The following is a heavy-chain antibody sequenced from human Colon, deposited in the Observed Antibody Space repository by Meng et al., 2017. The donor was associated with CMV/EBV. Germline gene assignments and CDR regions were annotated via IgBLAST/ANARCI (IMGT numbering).Heavy chain of an antibody. CDR3: AILAVAAAGNAFDV. Sequence: GGSLRLSCAASGFTFSSYSMNWVRQAPGKGLEWVSLIRDTGARTYYADSVKGRFTISRDNSKNTLFLEMDSLRAEDTAVYYCAILAVAAAGNAFDVWGQGTMVTVSS. J-gene: IGHJ3*01. CDR2: IRDTGART. D-gene: IGHD2-15*01. V-gene: IGHV3-23*01. CDR1: GFTFSSYS.